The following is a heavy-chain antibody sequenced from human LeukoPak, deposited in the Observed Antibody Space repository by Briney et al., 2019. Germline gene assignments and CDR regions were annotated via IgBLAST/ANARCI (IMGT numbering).Heavy chain of an antibody. CDR1: GGSISSSSYY. CDR2: IYYSGST. CDR3: ARVYYYDSSGPNYYYYYGMDV. V-gene: IGHV4-39*01. J-gene: IGHJ6*02. Sequence: SETLSLTCTVSGGSISSSSYYWGWIRQPPGKGLEWIGSIYYSGSTYYNPSLKSRVTISVDTSKNQFSLKLSSVTAADTAVYYCARVYYYDSSGPNYYYYYGMDVWGQGTTVTVSS. D-gene: IGHD3-22*01.